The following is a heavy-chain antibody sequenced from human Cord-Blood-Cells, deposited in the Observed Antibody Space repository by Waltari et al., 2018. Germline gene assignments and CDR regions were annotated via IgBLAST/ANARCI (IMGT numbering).Heavy chain of an antibody. D-gene: IGHD3-22*01. CDR2: INHSGST. CDR3: ARTLYDSSGYYSDAFDI. Sequence: QVQLQQWGAGLLKPSEMQSRTCAVYGGPCSGYYWMWTRQPRGKGLEWIGEINHSGSTNYNPSLKSRVTISVDTSKNQFSLKLSSVTAADTAVYYCARTLYDSSGYYSDAFDIWGQGTMVTVSS. CDR1: GGPCSGYY. V-gene: IGHV4-34*01. J-gene: IGHJ3*02.